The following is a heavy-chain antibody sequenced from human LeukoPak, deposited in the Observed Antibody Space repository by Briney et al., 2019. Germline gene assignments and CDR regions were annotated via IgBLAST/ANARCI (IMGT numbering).Heavy chain of an antibody. D-gene: IGHD2-15*01. CDR2: INTNTGNP. CDR1: GYTFTSYA. V-gene: IGHV7-4-1*02. Sequence: GASVKVSCKASGYTFTSYAMNWVRQAPGQGLEWMGWINTNTGNPTYAQGFTGRFVFSLDTSVSTAYLQISSLKAEDTAVYYCAREAIVVVVAAQKFFDYWGQGTLVTVSS. CDR3: AREAIVVVVAAQKFFDY. J-gene: IGHJ4*02.